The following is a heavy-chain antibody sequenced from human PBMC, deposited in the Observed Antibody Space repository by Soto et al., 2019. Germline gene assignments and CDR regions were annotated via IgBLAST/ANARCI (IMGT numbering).Heavy chain of an antibody. CDR1: GGSISGGGFS. Sequence: KSSETLSLTCAVSGGSISGGGFSWSWIRQPPGKGLEWIGYILHTGGTQYNPSLKSRVSMSVDKSKNQFSLHLTSVTAADTAVYYCARLQFGEGFDYWGQGALGTVSS. CDR2: ILHTGGT. J-gene: IGHJ4*02. D-gene: IGHD3-10*01. V-gene: IGHV4-30-2*01. CDR3: ARLQFGEGFDY.